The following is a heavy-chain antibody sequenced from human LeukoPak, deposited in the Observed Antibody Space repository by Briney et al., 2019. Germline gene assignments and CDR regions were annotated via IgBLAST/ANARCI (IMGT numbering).Heavy chain of an antibody. CDR1: GGSISSGGYY. Sequence: SQTLSLTCTVSGGSISSGGYYWSWIRQPPGKGLEWIGYIYHSGSTYYNPSLKSRVTISVDRSKNQFSLKLSSVTAADTAVYYCARPALEQQLVRGNWFDPWGQGTLVTVSS. J-gene: IGHJ5*02. CDR3: ARPALEQQLVRGNWFDP. D-gene: IGHD6-13*01. V-gene: IGHV4-30-2*01. CDR2: IYHSGST.